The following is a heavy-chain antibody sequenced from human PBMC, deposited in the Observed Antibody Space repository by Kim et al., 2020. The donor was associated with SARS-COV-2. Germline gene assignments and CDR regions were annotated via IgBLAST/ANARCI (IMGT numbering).Heavy chain of an antibody. CDR1: GCTFSSYA. J-gene: IGHJ5*02. CDR3: ARDESSSWYDWFDP. CDR2: IIPILGIA. Sequence: SVKVSCKASGCTFSSYAISWVRRAPGQGLEWMGRIIPILGIANYAQKFQGRVTITADKSTSTAYMELSSLRSEDTAVYYCARDESSSWYDWFDPWGQGTLVTVSS. D-gene: IGHD6-13*01. V-gene: IGHV1-69*04.